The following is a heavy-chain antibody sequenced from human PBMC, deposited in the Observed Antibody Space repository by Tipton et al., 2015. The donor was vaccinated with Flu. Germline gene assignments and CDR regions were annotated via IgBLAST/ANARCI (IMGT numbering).Heavy chain of an antibody. CDR1: GGSISSSSYY. Sequence: TLSLTCTVSGGSISSSSYYWGWIRQPPGKGLEWIGSIYYSGSTYYNPSLKGRVTISVDTSKNQFSLKLSSVTAADTAVYYCARDDYCSGGSCPVGAFDIWGQGTMVTVSS. CDR2: IYYSGST. D-gene: IGHD2-15*01. J-gene: IGHJ3*02. V-gene: IGHV4-39*07. CDR3: ARDDYCSGGSCPVGAFDI.